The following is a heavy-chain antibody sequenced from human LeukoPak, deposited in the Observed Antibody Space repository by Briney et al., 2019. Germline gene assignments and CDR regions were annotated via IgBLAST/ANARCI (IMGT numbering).Heavy chain of an antibody. Sequence: GGSLRLSCTVSGFSFTNAWMNWVRQAPGKGLEGVGQIKSKTDGATTDYAAPVKGRFSISRDDSKNTLYLQMYSLRPEDTAIYYCMTLNSVTALWGQGTLVTVSS. CDR3: MTLNSVTAL. D-gene: IGHD2-21*02. CDR1: GFSFTNAW. V-gene: IGHV3-15*01. J-gene: IGHJ4*02. CDR2: IKSKTDGATT.